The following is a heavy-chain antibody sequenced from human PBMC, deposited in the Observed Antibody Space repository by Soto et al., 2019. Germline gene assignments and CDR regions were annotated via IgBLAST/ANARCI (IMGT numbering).Heavy chain of an antibody. CDR2: IAYDGNEK. CDR1: GFTFKTHA. V-gene: IGHV3-30*18. CDR3: GKEVGDYVPYYYGVDV. Sequence: QVQLVESGGGVVQPGTSLRLSCAASGFTFKTHAMHWVRQAPGKGLEWMAVIAYDGNEKFYADSVKGRFTISRDNSKNALYLQINTLRTEDTAVYYCGKEVGDYVPYYYGVDVWGQGTTVTFAS. J-gene: IGHJ6*02. D-gene: IGHD1-26*01.